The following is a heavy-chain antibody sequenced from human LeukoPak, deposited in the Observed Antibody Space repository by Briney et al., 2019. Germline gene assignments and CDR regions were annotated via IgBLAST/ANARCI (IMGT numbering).Heavy chain of an antibody. D-gene: IGHD3-10*01. CDR1: GYTLTRYY. J-gene: IGHJ4*02. CDR3: ARAVLHRHFDY. CDR2: INPNSGGT. V-gene: IGHV1-2*06. Sequence: ASVKVSCKASGYTLTRYYMHWVRQAPGQGLERMGRINPNSGGTNYAQKFQGRVTMTRDTSISTAYMELSRLRSDDTAVYYCARAVLHRHFDYWGQGTLVTVSS.